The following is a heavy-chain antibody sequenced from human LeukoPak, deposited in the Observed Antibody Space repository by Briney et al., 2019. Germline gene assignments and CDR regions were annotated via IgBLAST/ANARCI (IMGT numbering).Heavy chain of an antibody. Sequence: GGSLRLSCAASAFTLNNYSMAWVRQAPGKGLEWISYISSSSGTIYYADSVKGRFTISRDNAKNSLSVQMTTLRAEDTAVYYCARLFWNGYYPISFDHYYGMDVWGQGTTVTVSS. J-gene: IGHJ6*02. V-gene: IGHV3-48*01. CDR2: ISSSSGTI. CDR1: AFTLNNYS. CDR3: ARLFWNGYYPISFDHYYGMDV. D-gene: IGHD3-3*01.